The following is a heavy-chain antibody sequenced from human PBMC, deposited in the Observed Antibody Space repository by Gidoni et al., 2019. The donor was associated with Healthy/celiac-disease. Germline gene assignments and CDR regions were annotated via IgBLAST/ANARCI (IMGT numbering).Heavy chain of an antibody. CDR2: ISYDGSNK. CDR3: ARDIGSRGSQH. D-gene: IGHD1-26*01. CDR1: GFTSSSYA. Sequence: QVQLVESGGGVVQPGRSLRLSCAASGFTSSSYAMHWVRQAPGKGLEWVAVISYDGSNKYYADSVKGRFTISRDNSKNTLYLQMNSLRAEDTAVYYCARDIGSRGSQHWGQGTLVTVSS. J-gene: IGHJ1*01. V-gene: IGHV3-30*01.